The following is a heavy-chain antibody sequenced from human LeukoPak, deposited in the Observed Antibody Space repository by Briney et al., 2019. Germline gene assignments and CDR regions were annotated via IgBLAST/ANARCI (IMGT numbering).Heavy chain of an antibody. J-gene: IGHJ4*02. CDR1: GFTFSSYW. CDR2: INGDGSST. CDR3: ARDDRGYSYGSFDY. Sequence: QSGGSLRLSCAASGFTFSSYWMHWVRQAPGKGLVWVSRINGDGSSTSYADSVKGRFTISRDNAKNTLYLQMNSLRAEDTAVYYCARDDRGYSYGSFDYWGQGTLVTVSS. D-gene: IGHD5-18*01. V-gene: IGHV3-74*01.